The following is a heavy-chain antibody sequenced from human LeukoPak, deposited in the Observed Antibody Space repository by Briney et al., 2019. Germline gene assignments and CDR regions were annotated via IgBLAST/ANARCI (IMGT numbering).Heavy chain of an antibody. CDR3: AKDGCSSTSCYIGRIDY. CDR2: IRYDGSNK. J-gene: IGHJ4*02. CDR1: GFTFSSYG. V-gene: IGHV3-30*02. Sequence: GGSLRLSCAASGFTFSSYGMHWVRRAPGKGLEWVAFIRYDGSNKYYADSVKGRFTISRDNSKNTLYLQMNSLRAEDTAVYYCAKDGCSSTSCYIGRIDYWGQGTLVTVSS. D-gene: IGHD2-2*02.